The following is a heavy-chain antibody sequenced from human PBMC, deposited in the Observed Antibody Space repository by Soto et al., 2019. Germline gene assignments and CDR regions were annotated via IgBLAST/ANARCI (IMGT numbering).Heavy chain of an antibody. D-gene: IGHD2-15*01. CDR3: ATLDVVVGGGASIDY. V-gene: IGHV3-15*01. J-gene: IGHJ4*02. CDR1: GFTFSIAW. CDR2: AKGKDDGGTT. Sequence: EVQLVESGGGFVNPGGSIRLSCAASGFTFSIAWMTWVRQAPGKALEWVGRAKGKDDGGTTDYAAPVKDRFIISRDDSTSTLYRKMNRLILEETAVYYCATLDVVVGGGASIDYWGQGTLGTVSS.